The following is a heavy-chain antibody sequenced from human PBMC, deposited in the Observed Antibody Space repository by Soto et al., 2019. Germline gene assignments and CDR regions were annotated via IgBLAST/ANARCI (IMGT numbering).Heavy chain of an antibody. CDR3: ASPVRDSSGYSDAFDI. CDR1: GGSISSSSYY. V-gene: IGHV4-39*01. CDR2: ICYSGST. D-gene: IGHD3-22*01. Sequence: SETLSLTCTVSGGSISSSSYYWGWIRQPPGKGLEWIGSICYSGSTYYNPSLKSRVTISVDTSKNQFSLKLSSVTAADTAVYYCASPVRDSSGYSDAFDIWGQGTMVTVSS. J-gene: IGHJ3*02.